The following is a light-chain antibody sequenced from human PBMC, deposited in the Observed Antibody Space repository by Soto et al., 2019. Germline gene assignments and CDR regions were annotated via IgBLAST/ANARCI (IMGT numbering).Light chain of an antibody. CDR2: GAS. CDR1: QSVSSN. J-gene: IGKJ1*01. CDR3: QHYNNWPPWT. Sequence: EITMTQSPATLSVSPGERATLSCRASQSVSSNLAWYQQKPGQAPRLLIYGASTRATGIPARFSGSGSGTEFTLTISSLQSEDFAVYYCQHYNNWPPWTFGQGTKVEI. V-gene: IGKV3-15*01.